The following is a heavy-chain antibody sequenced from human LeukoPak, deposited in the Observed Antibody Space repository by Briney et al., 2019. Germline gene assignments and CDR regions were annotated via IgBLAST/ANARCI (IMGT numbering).Heavy chain of an antibody. D-gene: IGHD5-18*01. J-gene: IGHJ5*02. CDR1: GYTFTSYG. CDR3: ARVITAPPYNWFDP. Sequence: ASVKVSCKASGYTFTSYGISWVRQAPGQGLEWMGWINTNTGNPTYAQGFTGRFVFSLDTSVSTAYLQISSLKAEDTAVYYCARVITAPPYNWFDPWGQGTLVTVSS. V-gene: IGHV7-4-1*02. CDR2: INTNTGNP.